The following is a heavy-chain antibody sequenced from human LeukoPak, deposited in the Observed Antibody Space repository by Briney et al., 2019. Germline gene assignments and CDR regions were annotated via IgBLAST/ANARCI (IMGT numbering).Heavy chain of an antibody. Sequence: GTSLRLLCAASGFTCSDYHMSWIRPAPGKGPEWVSYISSSGSTIYYADSVKGRFTISRDNAKNSLYLQMNSLRAEDTAVYYCARVGYSGSYPGDWFDPWGQGTLVTVSS. CDR1: GFTCSDYH. D-gene: IGHD1-26*01. J-gene: IGHJ5*02. V-gene: IGHV3-11*01. CDR3: ARVGYSGSYPGDWFDP. CDR2: ISSSGSTI.